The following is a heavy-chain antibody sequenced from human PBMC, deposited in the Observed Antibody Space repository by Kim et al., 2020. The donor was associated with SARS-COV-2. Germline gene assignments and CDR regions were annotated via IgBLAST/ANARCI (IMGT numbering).Heavy chain of an antibody. CDR1: GGSISSSSYY. CDR3: ARGRLDDFWSGYYTSWYFDL. D-gene: IGHD3-3*01. V-gene: IGHV4-39*01. CDR2: IYYSGST. Sequence: SETLSLTCTVSGGSISSSSYYWGWIRQPPGKGLEWIGSIYYSGSTYYNPSLKSRVTISVDTSKNQFSLKLSSVTAADTAVYYCARGRLDDFWSGYYTSWYFDLWGRGTLVTVSS. J-gene: IGHJ2*01.